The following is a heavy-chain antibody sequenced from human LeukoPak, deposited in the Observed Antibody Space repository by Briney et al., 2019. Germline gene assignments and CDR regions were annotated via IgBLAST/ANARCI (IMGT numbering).Heavy chain of an antibody. CDR2: ISGSAAST. CDR1: GFTFSSYW. V-gene: IGHV3-23*01. CDR3: ARETYYYDSSGYYYYYGMDV. D-gene: IGHD3-22*01. Sequence: GGSLRLSCAASGFTFSSYWMSWVRQAPGKGLEWVSVISGSAASTSYADSVKGRFTISRDNSKNTLYLQMNSLRAEDTAVYYCARETYYYDSSGYYYYYGMDVWGQGTTVTVSS. J-gene: IGHJ6*02.